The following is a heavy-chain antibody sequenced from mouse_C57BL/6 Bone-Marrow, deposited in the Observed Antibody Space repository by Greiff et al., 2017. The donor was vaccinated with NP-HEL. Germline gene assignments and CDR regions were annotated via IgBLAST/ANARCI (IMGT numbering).Heavy chain of an antibody. Sequence: DVQLVESGGGLVQPGGSLKLSCAASGFTFSDYYMYWVRQTPEKRLEWVAYISNGGGSTYYPDTVKGRFTISRDNAKNTLYLQMSRLKSEDTAMYYCARYYDYDEGFAYWGQGTLVTVSA. CDR2: ISNGGGST. V-gene: IGHV5-12*01. J-gene: IGHJ3*01. CDR3: ARYYDYDEGFAY. CDR1: GFTFSDYY. D-gene: IGHD2-4*01.